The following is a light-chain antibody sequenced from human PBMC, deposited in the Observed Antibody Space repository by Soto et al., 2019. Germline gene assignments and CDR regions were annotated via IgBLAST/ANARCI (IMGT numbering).Light chain of an antibody. Sequence: IVLTQSPGTLSLSPGERTTLSCRASQSISRYLAWYQQKPGQGPRLLIYGASSRATGTPDRFSGSGSGTDVTLTINRLEPEDFALYYCQQYGSSPPTFGQGTKVDIK. CDR2: GAS. CDR1: QSISRY. CDR3: QQYGSSPPT. J-gene: IGKJ1*01. V-gene: IGKV3-20*01.